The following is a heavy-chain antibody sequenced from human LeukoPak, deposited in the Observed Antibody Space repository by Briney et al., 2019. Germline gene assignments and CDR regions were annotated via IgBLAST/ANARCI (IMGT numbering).Heavy chain of an antibody. J-gene: IGHJ4*02. CDR2: IWYDGSNK. D-gene: IGHD7-27*01. CDR3: AKDFFILKRTGAADY. CDR1: GFTFSSYG. V-gene: IGHV3-33*06. Sequence: GGSLRLSCAASGFTFSSYGMHWVRQAPGKGLEWVAVIWYDGSNKYYADSVKGRFTISRDNSKNTLYLQMNSLRAEDTAVYYCAKDFFILKRTGAADYWGQGTLVTVSS.